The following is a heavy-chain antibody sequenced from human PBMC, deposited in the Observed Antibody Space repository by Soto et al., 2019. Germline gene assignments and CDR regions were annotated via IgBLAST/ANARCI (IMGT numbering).Heavy chain of an antibody. J-gene: IGHJ2*01. D-gene: IGHD7-27*01. CDR3: ARKILGSTTRPNYWYFDL. CDR2: ISGGGDAA. Sequence: EVQVLESGGGLVQPGGSLRLSCAGSGFTFINYAMNWVRQPPGKGLEWVSSISGGGDAAFFPDSVRGRFTISRDNSKNTVTLQMNSLGVDDTAVYYCARKILGSTTRPNYWYFDLWGRGTLVTVSS. CDR1: GFTFINYA. V-gene: IGHV3-23*01.